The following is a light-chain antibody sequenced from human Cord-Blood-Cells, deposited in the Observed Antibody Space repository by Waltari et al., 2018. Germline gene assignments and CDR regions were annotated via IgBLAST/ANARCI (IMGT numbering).Light chain of an antibody. V-gene: IGLV3-10*01. Sequence: SYELTQPPSGSVSTGQTARLTCSGDALPQKYAYWYQQKSGQAPVLVIYEDSKRPSGIPERFSGSSSGTMATLTISGAQMEDEADYYCYSTDSSGNHSVFGTGTKVTVL. CDR3: YSTDSSGNHSV. J-gene: IGLJ1*01. CDR1: ALPQKY. CDR2: EDS.